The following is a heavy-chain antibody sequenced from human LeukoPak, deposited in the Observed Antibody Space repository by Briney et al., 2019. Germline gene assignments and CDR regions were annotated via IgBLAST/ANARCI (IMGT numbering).Heavy chain of an antibody. D-gene: IGHD3-10*01. CDR2: ISGSGDST. CDR1: GFTFRSYG. V-gene: IGHV3-23*01. CDR3: AKHQYYYGSGPFDY. Sequence: GGSLRLSCAASGFTFRSYGMAWVRQAPGKGLEWVSAISGSGDSTYYADSVKGRFTISRDNSKNTLYLQMNSLRAEDTAVYYCAKHQYYYGSGPFDYWGQGTLVTVSS. J-gene: IGHJ4*02.